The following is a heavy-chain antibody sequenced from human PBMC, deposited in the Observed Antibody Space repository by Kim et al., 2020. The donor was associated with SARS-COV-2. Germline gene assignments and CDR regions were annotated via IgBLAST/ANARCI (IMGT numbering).Heavy chain of an antibody. V-gene: IGHV1-69*04. J-gene: IGHJ6*02. CDR1: GGTFSSYA. Sequence: SVKVSCKASGGTFSSYAISWVRQAPGQGLEWMGRIIPILGIANYAQKFQGRVTITADKSTSTAYMELSSLRSEDTAVYYCARRGMRSGYDSGDSSGYYYYGMDVWGQGTTVTVSS. D-gene: IGHD3-22*01. CDR2: IIPILGIA. CDR3: ARRGMRSGYDSGDSSGYYYYGMDV.